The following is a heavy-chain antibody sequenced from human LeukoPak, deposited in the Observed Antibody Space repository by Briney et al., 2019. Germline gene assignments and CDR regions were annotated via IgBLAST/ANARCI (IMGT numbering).Heavy chain of an antibody. CDR1: GFTVITND. V-gene: IGHV3-53*01. CDR3: ARGVGPLAANTLAY. Sequence: QPGGSLRLSCAASGFTVITNDMTWVRQAPGKGFEWVSVLYSDGNTKYADSVQGRFTISRDNSKNTLYLEMNSLSPDDTAVYYCARGVGPLAANTLAYWGQGTLVTVSS. J-gene: IGHJ4*02. CDR2: LYSDGNT. D-gene: IGHD3-16*01.